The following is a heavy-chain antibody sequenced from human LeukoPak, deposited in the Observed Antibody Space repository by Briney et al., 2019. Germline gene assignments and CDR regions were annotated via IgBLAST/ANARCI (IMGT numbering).Heavy chain of an antibody. V-gene: IGHV4-4*07. J-gene: IGHJ3*02. CDR3: AKYYDFWSGYYDI. CDR1: GGSVSSYY. Sequence: PSETLSLTCTVSGGSVSSYYWSWIRQPAGKGLEWIGRINPSGSTNYNPSLKSRLTISVDTSKNQFSLKLSSVTAADTAVYYCAKYYDFWSGYYDIWGQGTMVTVSS. D-gene: IGHD3-3*01. CDR2: INPSGST.